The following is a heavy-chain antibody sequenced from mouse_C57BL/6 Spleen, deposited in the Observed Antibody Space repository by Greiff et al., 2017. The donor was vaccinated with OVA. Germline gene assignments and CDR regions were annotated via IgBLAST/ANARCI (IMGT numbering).Heavy chain of an antibody. V-gene: IGHV5-12*01. CDR2: ISNGGGST. Sequence: DVQLVESGGGLVQPGGSLKLSCAASGFTFSDYYMYWVRQTPEKRLEWVAYISNGGGSTYYPDTVKGRFTISRDNAKNTLYLQMSRLKSEDTAMYYCARQGNWAHYAMDYWGQGTSVTVSS. D-gene: IGHD4-1*01. J-gene: IGHJ4*01. CDR1: GFTFSDYY. CDR3: ARQGNWAHYAMDY.